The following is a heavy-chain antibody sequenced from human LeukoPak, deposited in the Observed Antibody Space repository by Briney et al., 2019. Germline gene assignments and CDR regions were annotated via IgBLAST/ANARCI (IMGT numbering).Heavy chain of an antibody. J-gene: IGHJ6*02. D-gene: IGHD6-13*01. CDR3: ARVGSSSSGPPYYGMDV. Sequence: SETLSLTCTVSGGSISSSSYYWGWISQPPGKGLEWIGSIYCSGSTYYNPSLKSRVTISVDTSKNQFSLKLSSVTAADTAVYYCARVGSSSSGPPYYGMDVWGQGTTVTVSS. CDR2: IYCSGST. CDR1: GGSISSSSYY. V-gene: IGHV4-39*07.